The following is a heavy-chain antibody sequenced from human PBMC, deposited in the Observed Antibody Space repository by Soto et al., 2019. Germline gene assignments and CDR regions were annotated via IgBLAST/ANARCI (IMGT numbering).Heavy chain of an antibody. Sequence: ASVKVSCKASGYTFTSYAVHWVRQAPGQRLEWMGWINAGNGNTKYSQKFQGRVTITRDTSASTAYMELSSLRSEDTAVYYCASTFTGIVGARGYYYYGMDVWGQGTTVTVSS. D-gene: IGHD1-26*01. CDR3: ASTFTGIVGARGYYYYGMDV. CDR1: GYTFTSYA. V-gene: IGHV1-3*01. J-gene: IGHJ6*02. CDR2: INAGNGNT.